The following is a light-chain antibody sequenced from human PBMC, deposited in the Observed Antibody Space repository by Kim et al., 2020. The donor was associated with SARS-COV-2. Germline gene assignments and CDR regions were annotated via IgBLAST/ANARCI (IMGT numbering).Light chain of an antibody. V-gene: IGKV3-20*01. CDR2: DAS. Sequence: PGERPTLPCEASQTIFNNYFAWFQQKPGQAPRLLIYDASSRATGIPDRFSGSGSGTDFTLTISRLEPEDFAVYYCQQYGSSPRTFGQGTKVEIK. CDR1: QTIFNNY. J-gene: IGKJ1*01. CDR3: QQYGSSPRT.